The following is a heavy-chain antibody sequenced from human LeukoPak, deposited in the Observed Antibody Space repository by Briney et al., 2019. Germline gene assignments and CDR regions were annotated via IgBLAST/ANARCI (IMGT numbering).Heavy chain of an antibody. D-gene: IGHD2/OR15-2a*01. CDR2: INSDGSST. CDR3: ARGKLILGAFDI. CDR1: GFTFSSYA. Sequence: GGSLRLSCAASGFTFSSYAMSWVRQAPGKGLLWVSRINSDGSSTTYADSVKGRFTISRDNAKNTLYLQMNSLRAEDTAMYYCARGKLILGAFDIWGQGTMVTVSS. J-gene: IGHJ3*02. V-gene: IGHV3-74*01.